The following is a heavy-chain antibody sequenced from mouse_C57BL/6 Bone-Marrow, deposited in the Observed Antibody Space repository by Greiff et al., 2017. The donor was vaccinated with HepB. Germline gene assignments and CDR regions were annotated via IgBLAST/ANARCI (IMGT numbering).Heavy chain of an antibody. Sequence: EVKLMESGGGLVKPGGSLKLSCAASGFTFSSYAMSWVRQTPEKRLEWVATISDGGSYTYSPDNVKGRFPISRDNAKNNLYLQMSHLKSEDTAMYYCARDHRVDWYFDVWGTGTTVTVSS. CDR1: GFTFSSYA. V-gene: IGHV5-4*01. CDR2: ISDGGSYT. J-gene: IGHJ1*03. CDR3: ARDHRVDWYFDV.